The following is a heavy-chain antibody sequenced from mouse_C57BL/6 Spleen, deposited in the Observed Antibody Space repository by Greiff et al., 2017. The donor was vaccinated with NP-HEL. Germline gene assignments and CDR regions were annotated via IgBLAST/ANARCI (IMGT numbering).Heavy chain of an antibody. CDR2: IYPGDGDT. CDR1: GYAFSSSW. CDR3: ATWDRRYAMDY. Sequence: VQLQQSGPELVKPGASVKISCKASGYAFSSSWMNWVKQRPGKGLEWIGRIYPGDGDTNYNGKFKGKATLTADKSSSTAYMQLSSLTSEDSAVYFCATWDRRYAMDYWGQGTSVTVSS. V-gene: IGHV1-82*01. J-gene: IGHJ4*01. D-gene: IGHD4-1*01.